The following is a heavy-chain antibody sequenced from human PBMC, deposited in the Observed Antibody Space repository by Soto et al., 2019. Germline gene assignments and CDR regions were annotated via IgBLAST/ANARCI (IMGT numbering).Heavy chain of an antibody. CDR3: ARAPARNTGDIVVVIAATRIDY. CDR1: GFTFSSYA. V-gene: IGHV3-30-3*01. CDR2: ISYDGSKK. D-gene: IGHD2-15*01. J-gene: IGHJ4*02. Sequence: QVQLVESGGGVVQPGRSLRLSCAASGFTFSSYAMHWVRQAPGKGLEWVAVISYDGSKKYYADSVKGRFTISRDKAKNTLYLQMNSLRAEDTAVYYCARAPARNTGDIVVVIAATRIDYWGQGTLVTVSS.